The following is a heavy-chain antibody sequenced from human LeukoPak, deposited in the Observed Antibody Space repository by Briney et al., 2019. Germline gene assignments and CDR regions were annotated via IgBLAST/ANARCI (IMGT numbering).Heavy chain of an antibody. CDR3: ARGCSSTSCWLRMDV. V-gene: IGHV4-59*12. CDR1: TGSISSYY. Sequence: SETLSLTCTASTGSISSYYWSWIRQPPGKGLEWIGYIYYSGSTNSNTSLKSRVTISVDTSKNQFSLKLSSVTAADTAVYYCARGCSSTSCWLRMDVWGQGTTVTVSS. J-gene: IGHJ6*02. D-gene: IGHD2-2*01. CDR2: IYYSGST.